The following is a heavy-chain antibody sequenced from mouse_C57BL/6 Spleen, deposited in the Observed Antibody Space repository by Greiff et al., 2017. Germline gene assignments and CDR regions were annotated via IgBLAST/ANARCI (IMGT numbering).Heavy chain of an antibody. D-gene: IGHD2-4*01. J-gene: IGHJ3*01. CDR1: GYTFTSYW. Sequence: QVQLQQSGAELVKPGASVKLSCKASGYTFTSYWMHWVKQRPGQGLEWIGMIHPNSGSTNYNEKFKSKATLTVDKSSSTAYMQLRSLTSEDSAVYYCARLEDYDPAWFAYWGQGTLVTVSA. CDR3: ARLEDYDPAWFAY. CDR2: IHPNSGST. V-gene: IGHV1-64*01.